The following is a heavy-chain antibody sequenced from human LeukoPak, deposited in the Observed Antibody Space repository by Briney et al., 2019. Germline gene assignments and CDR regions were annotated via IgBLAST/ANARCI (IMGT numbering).Heavy chain of an antibody. CDR3: AKDFTRSWWFGMDV. J-gene: IGHJ6*02. CDR1: GFTLDDYT. CDR2: MRGDGDGT. V-gene: IGHV3-43*01. Sequence: PGGSLRLSCAASGFTLDDYTMHWVRQAPGKGLEGVSVMRGDGDGTYYACSVEGRFTISRDNSKNSLYLQMDSLRTEDTALYYCAKDFTRSWWFGMDVWGQGITLTVSS. D-gene: IGHD6-13*01.